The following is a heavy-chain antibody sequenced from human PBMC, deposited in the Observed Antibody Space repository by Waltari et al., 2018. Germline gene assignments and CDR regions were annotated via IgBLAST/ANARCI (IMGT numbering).Heavy chain of an antibody. J-gene: IGHJ3*02. D-gene: IGHD1-1*01. CDR1: GFTFDDYA. V-gene: IGHV3-9*01. Sequence: EVQLVESGGGLVQPGRSLILSCAASGFTFDDYAMHWVRQAPGKGLEWVSGISWNSGSIGYADSVKGRFTISRDNAKNSLYLQMNSLRAEDTALYYCAKAGYTPDAFDIWGQGTMVTVSS. CDR2: ISWNSGSI. CDR3: AKAGYTPDAFDI.